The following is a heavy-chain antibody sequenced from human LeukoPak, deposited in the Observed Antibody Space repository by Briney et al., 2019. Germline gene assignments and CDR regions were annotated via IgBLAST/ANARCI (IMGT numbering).Heavy chain of an antibody. J-gene: IGHJ5*02. CDR1: GFTFSNYW. CDR3: ARDLGKYYDTSDNWFDP. Sequence: PGGSLRLSCAASGFTFSNYWMHWVRQAPGKGLVWVSPINSNGINTNYADSVKGRFTISRDNAKNTLNLQMHSLRAEDTAVYYCARDLGKYYDTSDNWFDPWGQGTLVTVSS. V-gene: IGHV3-74*01. D-gene: IGHD3-22*01. CDR2: INSNGINT.